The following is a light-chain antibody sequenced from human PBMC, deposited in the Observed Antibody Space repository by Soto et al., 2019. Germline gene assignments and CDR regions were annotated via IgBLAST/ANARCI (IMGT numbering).Light chain of an antibody. J-gene: IGKJ4*01. CDR2: AAS. CDR1: QIISGY. CDR3: LQHNTSPLT. V-gene: IGKV1-17*01. Sequence: DIQMTQSPSSLSASVGDRVTITCRASQIISGYLNWYQQKPGKAPKRLIYAASTLQTGVPSRFSGSGSGTEFTLTISSLQPEDFATYYCLQHNTSPLTFGGGTKVEIK.